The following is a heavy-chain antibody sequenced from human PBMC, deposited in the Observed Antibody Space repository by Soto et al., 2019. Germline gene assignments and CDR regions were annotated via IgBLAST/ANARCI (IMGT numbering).Heavy chain of an antibody. D-gene: IGHD3-22*01. Sequence: PSETLSLTCTVSGGSISSGDYYWSWIRQPPGKGLEWIGYIYYSGSTYYNPSLKSRVTISVDTSKNQFSLKLSSVTAADTAVYYCARAYDSSGYLAHWGQGTLVTSPQ. CDR1: GGSISSGDYY. J-gene: IGHJ4*02. V-gene: IGHV4-30-4*01. CDR2: IYYSGST. CDR3: ARAYDSSGYLAH.